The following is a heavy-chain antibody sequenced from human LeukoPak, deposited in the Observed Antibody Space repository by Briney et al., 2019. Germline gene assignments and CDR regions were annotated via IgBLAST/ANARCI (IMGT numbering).Heavy chain of an antibody. D-gene: IGHD5/OR15-5a*01. J-gene: IGHJ5*02. CDR1: GFTFSSYG. CDR2: MSYDGSKE. Sequence: PGGSLRLSCAASGFTFSSYGMHWVRQAPGKGLEWVAVMSYDGSKEYYADSVKGRFTISRDNSKNTLYLQMNSLRVEDTAVYYCLVWKHVFDRRGQGTLVTVSS. CDR3: LVWKHVFDR. V-gene: IGHV3-30*03.